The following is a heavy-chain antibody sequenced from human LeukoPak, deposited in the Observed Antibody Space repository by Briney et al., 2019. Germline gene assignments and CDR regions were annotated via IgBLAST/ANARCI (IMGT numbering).Heavy chain of an antibody. J-gene: IGHJ4*02. CDR1: GYTFTGYY. Sequence: EASVKVSCKASGYTFTGYYLHWVRQAPGQGLEWLGWINPNSGGTNYAQKFQGGVTMTRDTSISTAYMELSWLRSDDTAVYYCASGRDGYQMISSFDYWGQGTLVTVSS. V-gene: IGHV1-2*02. CDR3: ASGRDGYQMISSFDY. CDR2: INPNSGGT. D-gene: IGHD2-2*01.